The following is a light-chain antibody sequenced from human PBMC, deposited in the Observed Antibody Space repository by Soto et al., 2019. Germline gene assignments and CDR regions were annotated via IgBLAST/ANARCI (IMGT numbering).Light chain of an antibody. CDR2: WAS. V-gene: IGKV4-1*01. J-gene: IGKJ1*01. CDR1: QSVLYSSNNKNY. CDR3: MQALQKPST. Sequence: DIVMTQSPDSLAVSLGERATINCKSSQSVLYSSNNKNYLAWYQQKPGQPPKLLIYWASTRESGVPDRFSGSGSGTEYTLKISRVEAEDVGIYYCMQALQKPSTFGQGTRVDI.